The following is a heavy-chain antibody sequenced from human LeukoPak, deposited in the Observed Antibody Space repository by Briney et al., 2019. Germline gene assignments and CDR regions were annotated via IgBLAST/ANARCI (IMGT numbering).Heavy chain of an antibody. D-gene: IGHD1-14*01. CDR3: SRAGTGFNTPGAY. J-gene: IGHJ4*02. V-gene: IGHV4-59*11. CDR1: AASISSHY. Sequence: SETLSLTCSVSAASISSHYWGWIRQPPGKGLGWIGYIHYSGSTNCNPSRKGRVTISLDTSKSQFSLKLTSVTAADTAVYYCSRAGTGFNTPGAYWGQGTLVTVSS. CDR2: IHYSGST.